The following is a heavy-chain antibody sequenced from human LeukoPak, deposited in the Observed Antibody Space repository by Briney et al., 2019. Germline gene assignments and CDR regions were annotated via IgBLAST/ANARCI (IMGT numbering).Heavy chain of an antibody. CDR1: GYTFTGYY. CDR3: ARDRGTRIPMEFAY. J-gene: IGHJ4*02. Sequence: GASVKVSCKASGYTFTGYYMHWVRRAPGQGLEWMGWINPNSGGTNYAQKFQGRVTMTRDTSISTAYMELSRLRSDDTAVYYCARDRGTRIPMEFAYWGQGTLVTVSS. D-gene: IGHD3-10*01. CDR2: INPNSGGT. V-gene: IGHV1-2*02.